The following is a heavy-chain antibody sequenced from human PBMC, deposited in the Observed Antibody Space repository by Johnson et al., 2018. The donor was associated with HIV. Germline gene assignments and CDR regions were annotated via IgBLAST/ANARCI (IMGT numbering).Heavy chain of an antibody. Sequence: VQLVESGGGLVKPGGSVRLSCAVSGFTFTDAWMSWVRQAPGKGLEWVGRIKTKTDGGTIDYNAPVKGRFSISRDDSKNTLYLQMNSLRAEDTAVYYCARVRGAFDIWGQGTMVTVSS. CDR1: GFTFTDAW. CDR2: IKTKTDGGTI. CDR3: ARVRGAFDI. J-gene: IGHJ3*02. V-gene: IGHV3-15*01.